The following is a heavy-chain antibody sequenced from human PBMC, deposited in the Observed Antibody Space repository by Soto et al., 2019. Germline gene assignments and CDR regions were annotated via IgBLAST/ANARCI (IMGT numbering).Heavy chain of an antibody. J-gene: IGHJ4*02. V-gene: IGHV3-53*01. D-gene: IGHD6-13*01. Sequence: EVQLVESGGGLIQPGGSLRLSCAASGFTVSSNYMSWVRQAPGKGLEWVSVIYSGGSTYYADSVKGRFSISRDNSKNSLYLQMKRLRAEDTAVYYCARGEQQPNLFHYWGQGTLVTVSS. CDR3: ARGEQQPNLFHY. CDR2: IYSGGST. CDR1: GFTVSSNY.